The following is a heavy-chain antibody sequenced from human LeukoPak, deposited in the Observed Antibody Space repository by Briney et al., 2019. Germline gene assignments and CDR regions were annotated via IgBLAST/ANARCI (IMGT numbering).Heavy chain of an antibody. CDR2: MNPNSGNT. V-gene: IGHV1-8*01. CDR1: GYTLTSYD. Sequence: GASVKVSCKASGYTLTSYDINWVRQATGQGLEWMGWMNPNSGNTGYAQKFQGRVTMTRNTSISTAYMELSSLRSEDTAVYYCARCDRRDGYNFVGYYYYMDVWGKGTTVTVSS. CDR3: ARCDRRDGYNFVGYYYYMDV. J-gene: IGHJ6*03. D-gene: IGHD5-24*01.